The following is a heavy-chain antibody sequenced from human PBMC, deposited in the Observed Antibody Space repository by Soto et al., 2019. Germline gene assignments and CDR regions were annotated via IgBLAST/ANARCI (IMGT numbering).Heavy chain of an antibody. Sequence: EVQLLESGGGLVQPGGSLRLSCAGSGFTFSNYAMTWVRQAEGRRLEWVASIRGGGGGTNFADSVKGRFTVSRDNSKNTLFLQLNSLRAEDTAVYYCAKELLRLGESLERYFDYWGQGTLVTVSS. V-gene: IGHV3-23*01. D-gene: IGHD3-10*01. CDR1: GFTFSNYA. CDR2: IRGGGGGT. J-gene: IGHJ4*02. CDR3: AKELLRLGESLERYFDY.